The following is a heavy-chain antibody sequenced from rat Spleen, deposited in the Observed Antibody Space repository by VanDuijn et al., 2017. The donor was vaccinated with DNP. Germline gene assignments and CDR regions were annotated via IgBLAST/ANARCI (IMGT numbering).Heavy chain of an antibody. CDR3: ARGPNFGGYLDFFDC. CDR2: ISYDGSDT. CDR1: GFTFSSFA. D-gene: IGHD1-11*01. V-gene: IGHV5-29*01. J-gene: IGHJ2*01. Sequence: EVQLVESGGGLVQPGRSMKLSCAASGFTFSSFAMAWVRQAPTKGLEWVASISYDGSDTYYRDSVKGRFTISRNIARSSLYLQMSQLGSEDTAIYFCARGPNFGGYLDFFDCWGQGVMVTVSS.